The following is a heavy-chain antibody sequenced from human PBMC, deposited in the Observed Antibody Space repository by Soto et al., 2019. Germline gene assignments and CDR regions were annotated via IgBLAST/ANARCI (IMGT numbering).Heavy chain of an antibody. D-gene: IGHD3-16*02. V-gene: IGHV3-33*01. CDR2: IWYDGSNK. CDR1: GLTFSSYG. Sequence: GGSLRLSCSASGLTFSSYGMHWVRQAPGKGLEWVAVIWYDGSNKYYADSVKGRFTISRDNSKNTLYLQMNSLRAEDTAVYYCARDLRLGELSFNAFDIWGQGTMVTVSS. J-gene: IGHJ3*02. CDR3: ARDLRLGELSFNAFDI.